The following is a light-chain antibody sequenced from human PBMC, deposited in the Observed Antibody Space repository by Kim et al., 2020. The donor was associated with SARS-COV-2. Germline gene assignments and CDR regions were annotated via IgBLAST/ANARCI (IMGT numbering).Light chain of an antibody. CDR2: EVS. CDR1: SSDVGSYNL. CDR3: CSYAGSSTWV. Sequence: GQSITLPCTGTSSDVGSYNLVSWYQQHPGKAPKLMIYEVSKRPSGVSNRFSGSKSGNTASLTISGLQAEDEADYYCCSYAGSSTWVFGGGTQLTVL. J-gene: IGLJ3*02. V-gene: IGLV2-23*02.